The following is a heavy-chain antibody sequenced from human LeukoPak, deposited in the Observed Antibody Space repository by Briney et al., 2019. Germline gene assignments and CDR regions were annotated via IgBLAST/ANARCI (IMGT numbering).Heavy chain of an antibody. V-gene: IGHV3-7*01. CDR2: IKQDGSEK. J-gene: IGHJ4*02. Sequence: GGSLLLSCAASGFTFSSYWMSWVRPAPGKGLEWVANIKQDGSEKYYVDSVKGRFTISRDNAKNSLYLQMNSLRAEDTAVYYCARLVQYDFWSGYYVGLASRRGGYFDYWGQGTLVTVSS. D-gene: IGHD3-3*01. CDR3: ARLVQYDFWSGYYVGLASRRGGYFDY. CDR1: GFTFSSYW.